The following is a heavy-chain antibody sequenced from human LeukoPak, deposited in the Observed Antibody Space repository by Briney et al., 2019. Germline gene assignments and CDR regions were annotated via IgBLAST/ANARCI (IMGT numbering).Heavy chain of an antibody. CDR2: ISYDGSNK. Sequence: PGGSLRLSCAASGFTFSSYAMHWVRQAPGKGLEWVAVISYDGSNKYYADSVKGRFTISRDNSKNTLYLQMNSLRAEDTAVYYCAKDRYYYDSSGDFDYWGQGTLVTVSS. CDR3: AKDRYYYDSSGDFDY. CDR1: GFTFSSYA. V-gene: IGHV3-30-3*01. J-gene: IGHJ4*02. D-gene: IGHD3-22*01.